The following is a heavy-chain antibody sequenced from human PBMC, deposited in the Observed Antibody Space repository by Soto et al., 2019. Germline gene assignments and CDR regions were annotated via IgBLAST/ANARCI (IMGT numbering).Heavy chain of an antibody. CDR3: AKTETFNGYYNAFDY. V-gene: IGHV3-23*01. CDR1: GFSFAGYA. Sequence: PGGSLRLSCAASGFSFAGYALTWVRLAPGKGLEWVASISGGGGSTYYADSVKGRFPISRDNSNRMVYLQMGSLTAGDTAVYYCAKTETFNGYYNAFDYWGQGTRVTVSS. J-gene: IGHJ4*02. CDR2: ISGGGGST. D-gene: IGHD3-9*01.